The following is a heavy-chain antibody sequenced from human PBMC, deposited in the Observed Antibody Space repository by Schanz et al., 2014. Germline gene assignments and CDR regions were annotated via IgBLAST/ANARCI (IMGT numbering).Heavy chain of an antibody. Sequence: VQLVESGGGVVQPGGSLRLSCAASGFTFSTYWMSWVRQAPGKGLEWVANIKQDESERSYVDSVKGRFTISRDNAKNSLYLQMNNLRAEDTAVYYCARGDTAGDYWGQGTLVTVSS. CDR1: GFTFSTYW. D-gene: IGHD2-21*02. CDR2: IKQDESER. V-gene: IGHV3-7*01. CDR3: ARGDTAGDY. J-gene: IGHJ4*02.